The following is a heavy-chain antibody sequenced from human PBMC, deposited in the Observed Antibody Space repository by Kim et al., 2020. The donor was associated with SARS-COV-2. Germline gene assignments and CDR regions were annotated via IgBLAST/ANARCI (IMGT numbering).Heavy chain of an antibody. CDR1: GFTFSSYA. Sequence: GGSLRLSCAASGFTFSSYAMSWVRQAPGNGLEWVSAISGSGGSTYYADSVKGRFTISRDNSKNTLYLQMNSLRAEDTAVYYCAKAKAAANYYYYGMDVWGQGTTVTVSS. V-gene: IGHV3-23*01. CDR3: AKAKAAANYYYYGMDV. D-gene: IGHD6-13*01. CDR2: ISGSGGST. J-gene: IGHJ6*02.